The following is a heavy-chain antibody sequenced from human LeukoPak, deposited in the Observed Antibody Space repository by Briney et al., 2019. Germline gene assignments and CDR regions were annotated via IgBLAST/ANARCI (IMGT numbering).Heavy chain of an antibody. J-gene: IGHJ6*02. CDR2: IIPIFGTA. CDR1: GGTFSSYA. Sequence: SVKVSCKASGGTFSSYAISWVRQAPGQGLEWMGGIIPIFGTANYAQKSQGRVTITADESTSTAYMELSSLRSEDTAVYYCARGHDCSGGSCYRTYYYGMDVWGQGTTVTVSS. D-gene: IGHD2-15*01. V-gene: IGHV1-69*13. CDR3: ARGHDCSGGSCYRTYYYGMDV.